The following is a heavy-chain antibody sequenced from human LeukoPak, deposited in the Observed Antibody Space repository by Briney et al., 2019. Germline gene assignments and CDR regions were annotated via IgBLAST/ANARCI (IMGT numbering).Heavy chain of an antibody. CDR2: ISSSGGST. V-gene: IGHV3-23*01. D-gene: IGHD3-10*01. Sequence: PGGTLRLSCAASGFTFINYGMSWVRQAPGKGLEWVSTISSSGGSTYYADSVKGRFTISRDSSKNTLYLQMNSLRAEDTAVYYCARDSMVRGVIITSFGYWGQGTLVTVSS. CDR1: GFTFINYG. CDR3: ARDSMVRGVIITSFGY. J-gene: IGHJ4*02.